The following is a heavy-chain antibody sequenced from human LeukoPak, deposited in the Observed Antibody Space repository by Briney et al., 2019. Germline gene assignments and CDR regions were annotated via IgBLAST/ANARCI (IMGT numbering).Heavy chain of an antibody. J-gene: IGHJ3*02. CDR1: GLTFSSYD. CDR2: IGIAGDT. Sequence: GGSLRLSCAASGLTFSSYDMHWVRQATGKGLEWVSGIGIAGDTYYRGSVKGRFTISRENAKNSLYLQMSSLRAGDTAVYYCARVSTSGYDIWGRGTMVTVSS. D-gene: IGHD2-2*01. CDR3: ARVSTSGYDI. V-gene: IGHV3-13*01.